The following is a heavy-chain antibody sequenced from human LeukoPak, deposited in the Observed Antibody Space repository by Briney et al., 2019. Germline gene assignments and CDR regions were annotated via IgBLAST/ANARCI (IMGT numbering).Heavy chain of an antibody. CDR3: ARDYYDFWSGSRWFDP. D-gene: IGHD3-3*01. Sequence: GGSLRLSCAASGFTFSSYAMSWVRQAPGKGLEWVSAISGSGGSTYYADSVKGRFTISRDNSKNTLYLQMNSLRAEDTAVYYCARDYYDFWSGSRWFDPWGQGTLVTVSS. CDR2: ISGSGGST. J-gene: IGHJ5*02. V-gene: IGHV3-23*01. CDR1: GFTFSSYA.